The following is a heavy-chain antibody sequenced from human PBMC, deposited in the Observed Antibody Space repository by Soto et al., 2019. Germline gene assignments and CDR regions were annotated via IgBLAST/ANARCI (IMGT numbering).Heavy chain of an antibody. CDR1: RYTFTSYG. J-gene: IGHJ5*02. CDR3: ARVRPPFDP. Sequence: QGQLVQSGAELKKPGASVKVSCKASRYTFTSYGSSGERQAPVQGLEWMGWINAYHGNTNYAQTLQGRVNMTTDTTTSTAYMGLGSLRSDDTAVYYCARVRPPFDPWGQGTLVTVSS. V-gene: IGHV1-18*01. CDR2: INAYHGNT.